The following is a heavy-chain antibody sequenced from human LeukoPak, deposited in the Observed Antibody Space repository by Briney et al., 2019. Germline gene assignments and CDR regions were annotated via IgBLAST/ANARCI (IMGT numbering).Heavy chain of an antibody. J-gene: IGHJ3*02. CDR3: AKSGDGGDAFDI. Sequence: TGGSLRLSCAASGFIFSSYGMHWVRQAPGKGLEWVAVISYDGSNKYYADSVKGRFTISRDNSKNTLYLQMNSLRAEDTAVYYCAKSGDGGDAFDIWSQGTMVTVSS. CDR1: GFIFSSYG. CDR2: ISYDGSNK. D-gene: IGHD5-24*01. V-gene: IGHV3-30*18.